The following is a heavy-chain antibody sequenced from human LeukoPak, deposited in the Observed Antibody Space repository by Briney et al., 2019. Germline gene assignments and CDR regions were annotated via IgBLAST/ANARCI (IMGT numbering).Heavy chain of an antibody. CDR3: TRDWRTTGIYLDY. CDR2: ISAYNGNT. J-gene: IGHJ4*02. V-gene: IGHV1-18*01. Sequence: ASVKVSCKASGYIFKNYGVSWVRQAPGQGLEWMGWISAYNGNTNYAQKVQGRVTMTTDTSTSTAYMEPRSLRSDDTAVYYCTRDWRTTGIYLDYWGQGTLVTVSS. CDR1: GYIFKNYG. D-gene: IGHD1-1*01.